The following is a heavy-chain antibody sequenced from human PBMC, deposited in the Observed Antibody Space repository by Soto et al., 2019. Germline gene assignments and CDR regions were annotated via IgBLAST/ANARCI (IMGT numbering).Heavy chain of an antibody. J-gene: IGHJ4*02. V-gene: IGHV3-11*01. D-gene: IGHD1-26*01. CDR2: ITSSGSTM. CDR3: ARVRGSYSWDC. CDR1: GFTFSDYY. Sequence: QVQLVESGGGLVTPGGSLRLSCAASGFTFSDYYMIWLRRAPEKGLEWVSYITSSGSTMYYADSVKGRFTISRDNVKNSLYLQMNSLRAEDTAVYYCARVRGSYSWDCWGQGTLVTVSS.